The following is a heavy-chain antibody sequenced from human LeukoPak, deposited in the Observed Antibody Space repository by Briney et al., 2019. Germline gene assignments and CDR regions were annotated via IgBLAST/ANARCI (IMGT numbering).Heavy chain of an antibody. V-gene: IGHV2-26*01. CDR3: ARMPPLTYYYDSSGYPGFGI. J-gene: IGHJ3*02. Sequence: SGPTLVNPTETLTLTCTVSGFSLSNARMGVSWIRQPPGKALEWLAHIFSNDEKSYSTSLKSRLTISKDTSKSQVVLTMTNMDPVDTATYYCARMPPLTYYYDSSGYPGFGIWGQGTMVTVSS. D-gene: IGHD3-22*01. CDR2: IFSNDEK. CDR1: GFSLSNARMG.